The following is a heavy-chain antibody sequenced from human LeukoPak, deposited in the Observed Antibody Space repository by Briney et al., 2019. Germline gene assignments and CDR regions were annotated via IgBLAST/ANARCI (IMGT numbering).Heavy chain of an antibody. CDR2: INNDGSYK. Sequence: GGSLRLSCAVSGFTFSSSWMHWVRQVPGKGLVWVSRINNDGSYKTYADSVKRRFTVSRDNTKNTLYLQMSSLRAEDTAVYYCKRGAYTYGLNWGQGTLVTVSS. CDR1: GFTFSSSW. D-gene: IGHD5-18*01. CDR3: KRGAYTYGLN. V-gene: IGHV3-74*03. J-gene: IGHJ4*02.